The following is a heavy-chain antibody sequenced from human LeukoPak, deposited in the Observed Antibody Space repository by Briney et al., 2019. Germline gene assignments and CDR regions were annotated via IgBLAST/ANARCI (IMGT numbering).Heavy chain of an antibody. J-gene: IGHJ4*02. CDR1: GFTLSRYW. CDR3: AARPGDLAVPFDY. Sequence: GESLRLSCVASGFTLSRYWMHWVRQAPGKGLAWVSRISSDGSSASYADSVDGRFTISRDNAKNTLYLQMHSLRAEDTAVYYCAARPGDLAVPFDYWGQGTLVTVSS. CDR2: ISSDGSSA. V-gene: IGHV3-74*01. D-gene: IGHD3-10*01.